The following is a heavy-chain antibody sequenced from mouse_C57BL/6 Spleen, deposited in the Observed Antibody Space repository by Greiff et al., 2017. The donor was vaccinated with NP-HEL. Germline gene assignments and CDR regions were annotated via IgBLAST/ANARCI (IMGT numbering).Heavy chain of an antibody. J-gene: IGHJ3*01. CDR2: IYPGDGDT. CDR1: GYAFSSYW. D-gene: IGHD2-5*01. Sequence: QVQLQQSGAELVKPGASVKISCKASGYAFSSYWMNWVKQRPGKGLEWIGQIYPGDGDTNYNGKFKGKATLTADKSSSTAYMQLSSLTSEDSAVYFCARAYYSNYAFAYWGQGTLVTVSA. CDR3: ARAYYSNYAFAY. V-gene: IGHV1-80*01.